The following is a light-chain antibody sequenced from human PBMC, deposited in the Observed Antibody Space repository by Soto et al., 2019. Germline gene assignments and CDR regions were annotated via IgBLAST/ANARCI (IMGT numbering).Light chain of an antibody. J-gene: IGLJ2*01. Sequence: QSALTQPASVSGSPGQSITISCTATRSDFGIYDLVSWYQQHPGKAPKVIIFEGSKRPSGVSNRFSGSTSGNTASLTISGLQAEDEADYHCCSYAGNRTFVFGGGTKLTVL. CDR2: EGS. CDR3: CSYAGNRTFV. V-gene: IGLV2-23*03. CDR1: RSDFGIYDL.